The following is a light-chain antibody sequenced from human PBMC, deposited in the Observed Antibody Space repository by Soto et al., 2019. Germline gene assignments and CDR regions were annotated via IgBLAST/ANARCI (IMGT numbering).Light chain of an antibody. CDR2: EVS. Sequence: QSALTQPASVSGSPGQSITISCTGTNSDVGSYNLVSWYQQHPGKAPKVMIYEVSKRPSGVPTRFSGSKSGNTASLTIAGLQAEDEADYYCCSYAGSSTYVFGTGTKLTVL. CDR3: CSYAGSSTYV. CDR1: NSDVGSYNL. J-gene: IGLJ1*01. V-gene: IGLV2-23*02.